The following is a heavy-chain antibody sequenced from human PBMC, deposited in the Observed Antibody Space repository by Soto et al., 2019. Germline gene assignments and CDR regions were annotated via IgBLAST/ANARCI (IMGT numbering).Heavy chain of an antibody. J-gene: IGHJ4*02. V-gene: IGHV3-15*01. CDR1: GFTFSNAW. D-gene: IGHD1-26*01. Sequence: GGSLRLSCAASGFTFSNAWMSWVRQAPGKGLEWVGRIKSKTDGGTTDYAAPVKGRFTISRDDSKNTLYLQMNSLKTEDTAVYYCTTHLGELPADFDYWGQGTLVTVSS. CDR3: TTHLGELPADFDY. CDR2: IKSKTDGGTT.